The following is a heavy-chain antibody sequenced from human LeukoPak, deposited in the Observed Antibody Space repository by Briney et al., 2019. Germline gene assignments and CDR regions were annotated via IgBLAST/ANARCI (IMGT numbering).Heavy chain of an antibody. CDR1: GFTFSSYS. CDR2: ISSSSSTI. CDR3: ARDGAYCGGDCYAFDY. Sequence: GGSLRLSCAASGFTFSSYSMNWVRQAPGKGLEWVSYISSSSSTIYYADSVKGRFTISRDNAKNSLYLQMNSLRAEDTAVYYCARDGAYCGGDCYAFDYWGQGTLVTVSS. D-gene: IGHD2-21*02. J-gene: IGHJ4*02. V-gene: IGHV3-48*04.